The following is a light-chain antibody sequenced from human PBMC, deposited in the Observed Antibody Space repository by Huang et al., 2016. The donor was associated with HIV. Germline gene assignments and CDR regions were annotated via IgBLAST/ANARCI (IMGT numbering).Light chain of an antibody. V-gene: IGKV4-1*01. CDR2: WAS. CDR3: QQYYSIPG. CDR1: QSVLSPSNNRNQ. Sequence: DIVMTQYPDSLAVSLGEMATITCVSSQSVLSPSNNRNQLAWYQQKPRQPPKLLSYWASTRESWVPYRFRGSGSATDFTLTIDNLQAEDVALYFCQQYYSIPGFGQGTYVEV. J-gene: IGKJ1*01.